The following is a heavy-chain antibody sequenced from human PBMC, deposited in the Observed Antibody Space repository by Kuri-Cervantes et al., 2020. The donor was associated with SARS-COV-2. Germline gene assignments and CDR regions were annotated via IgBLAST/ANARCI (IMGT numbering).Heavy chain of an antibody. CDR3: ARVHYDSSGYYYNY. Sequence: GGSLRLSCAASGFTFSSYSMNWVRQAPGKGLEWVSSISSSSYIYYADSVKGRFTISRDNAKNSLYLQMNSLRAEDTAVYYCARVHYDSSGYYYNYWGQGTLVTVSS. CDR1: GFTFSSYS. J-gene: IGHJ4*02. CDR2: ISSSSYI. V-gene: IGHV3-21*01. D-gene: IGHD3-22*01.